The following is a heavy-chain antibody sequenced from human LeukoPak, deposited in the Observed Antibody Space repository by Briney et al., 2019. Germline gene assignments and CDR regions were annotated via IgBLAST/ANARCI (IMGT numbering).Heavy chain of an antibody. V-gene: IGHV4-4*09. J-gene: IGHJ4*02. Sequence: PSETLSLTCTVSGGSISSYYWSWIRQPPGKGLEWIGYIYTSGSTNYNPSLKSRVTISLDTSKNQFSLKLSSVTAADTAVYYCARHLRWGVRAASAAFDYWGQGTLVTVSS. CDR3: ARHLRWGVRAASAAFDY. CDR1: GGSISSYY. CDR2: IYTSGST. D-gene: IGHD1-26*01.